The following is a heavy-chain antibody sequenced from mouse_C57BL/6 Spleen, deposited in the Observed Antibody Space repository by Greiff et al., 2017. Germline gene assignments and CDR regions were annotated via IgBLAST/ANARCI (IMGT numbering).Heavy chain of an antibody. CDR2: FYPGRGSI. D-gene: IGHD3-3*01. CDR3: ARHGLGGAMDY. J-gene: IGHJ4*01. CDR1: GFTFTEYT. V-gene: IGHV1-62-2*01. Sequence: VKLVESGAELVKPGASVNLSCTASGFTFTEYTIHWVKQSSGQGLEWIGWFYPGRGSIKYNEKFKDKATLTADKSSSTVYMEVSRLTSEDSAGYFCARHGLGGAMDYWGQGTSVTVSS.